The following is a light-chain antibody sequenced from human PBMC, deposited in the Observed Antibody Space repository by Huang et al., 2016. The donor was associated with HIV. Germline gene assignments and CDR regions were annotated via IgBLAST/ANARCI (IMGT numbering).Light chain of an antibody. CDR2: GTS. CDR3: QQYNTSPYT. J-gene: IGKJ2*01. CDR1: NIVSSN. V-gene: IGKV3-15*01. Sequence: EIVMTQSPATLSVSPGEGATLSCRASNIVSSNLTWYQHKPGQAPRLLIYGTSIRATGIPARFTGSGSGTEFTLTISSLLSEDVAVYYCQQYNTSPYTFGQGTKLEIK.